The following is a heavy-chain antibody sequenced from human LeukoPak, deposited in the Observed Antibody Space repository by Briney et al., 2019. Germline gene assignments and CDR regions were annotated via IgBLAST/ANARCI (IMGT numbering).Heavy chain of an antibody. CDR3: ARGLTGIDY. V-gene: IGHV4-30-4*01. CDR1: GDSISSGADY. D-gene: IGHD3-9*01. J-gene: IGHJ4*02. CDR2: IYYSGTT. Sequence: SETLSLTCTVSGDSISSGADYWNWIRQPPGKGLEWIGYIYYSGTTYYNSSLKSRVIISVDTSKTQFSLKLSSGTAADAAVYYWARGLTGIDYWGQGTLVTVSS.